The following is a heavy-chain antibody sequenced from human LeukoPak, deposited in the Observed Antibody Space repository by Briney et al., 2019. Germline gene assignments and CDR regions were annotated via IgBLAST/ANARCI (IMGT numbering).Heavy chain of an antibody. J-gene: IGHJ4*02. CDR3: AREAYYDSSGYYGIFDY. CDR2: ISYDGSNK. D-gene: IGHD3-22*01. V-gene: IGHV3-30-3*01. Sequence: GGSLRLSCSVTGFSFKNFAMHWVRQAPGKGLEWVAVISYDGSNKYYADSVKGRFTISRDNSENTLYLQMNSLRAEDTAVYYCAREAYYDSSGYYGIFDYWGQGTLVTVSS. CDR1: GFSFKNFA.